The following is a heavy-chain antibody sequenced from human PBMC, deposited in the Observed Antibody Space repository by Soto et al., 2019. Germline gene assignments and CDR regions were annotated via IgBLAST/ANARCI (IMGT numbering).Heavy chain of an antibody. J-gene: IGHJ4*02. CDR2: INAGNGNT. Sequence: ASVKVSCKASGYTFTSYAMHWVRQAPGQGLEWMGWINAGNGNTKYSQKFQGRVTITRDTSASTAYMELSSLISEDTAVYYCARDMGFGLSDYWGQGTLVTVSS. V-gene: IGHV1-3*01. CDR1: GYTFTSYA. D-gene: IGHD3-10*01. CDR3: ARDMGFGLSDY.